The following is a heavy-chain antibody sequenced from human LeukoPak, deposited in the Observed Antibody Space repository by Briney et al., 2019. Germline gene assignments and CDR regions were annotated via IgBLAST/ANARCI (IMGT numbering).Heavy chain of an antibody. J-gene: IGHJ4*02. D-gene: IGHD6-6*01. Sequence: GGSLRLSCAASGFTFDDYAMHWVRQAPGKGLEWVSLISGDGGSTYYADSVKGRFTISRDNSKNSLYLQMNSLRTEDTALYYCAKGYIAARRCPYFDYWGQGTLVTVSS. V-gene: IGHV3-43*02. CDR3: AKGYIAARRCPYFDY. CDR2: ISGDGGST. CDR1: GFTFDDYA.